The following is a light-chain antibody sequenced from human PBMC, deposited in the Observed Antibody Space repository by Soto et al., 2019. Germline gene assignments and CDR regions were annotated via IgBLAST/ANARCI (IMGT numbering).Light chain of an antibody. J-gene: IGLJ2*01. CDR2: DVS. CDR3: SSYTSTNTGV. CDR1: SSDVGAYDY. V-gene: IGLV2-14*03. Sequence: QSALTQPASVSGSPGQSITISCTGTSSDVGAYDYVSWYQQHPGKAPKLMIYDVSNRPSGVSNRFSGSKSANTASLTISGLQAVDEADYYCSSYTSTNTGVFGGGTKLTVL.